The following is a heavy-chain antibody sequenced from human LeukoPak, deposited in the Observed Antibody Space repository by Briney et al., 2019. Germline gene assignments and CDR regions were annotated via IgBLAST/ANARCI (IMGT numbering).Heavy chain of an antibody. CDR2: INPKTGGT. CDR1: GYTFTGHY. D-gene: IGHD2-21*01. CDR3: TRGGRYFMDWFDR. J-gene: IGHJ5*02. V-gene: IGHV1-2*02. Sequence: ASVKVSRKASGYTFTGHYMHWVRQAPGQGLEFMGWINPKTGGTHYAQNFQGRVTMTRDTSISTAYMELSRLTSDDTAVYYCTRGGRYFMDWFDRWGQGTLVTVSS.